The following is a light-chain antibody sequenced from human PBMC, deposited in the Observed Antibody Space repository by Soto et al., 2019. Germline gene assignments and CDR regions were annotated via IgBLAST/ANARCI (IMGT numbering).Light chain of an antibody. CDR1: SSDVGSYNL. CDR3: CSYAGSSTWV. CDR2: EDI. J-gene: IGLJ3*02. V-gene: IGLV2-23*01. Sequence: QSALTQPASVSGSPGQSITISCTGTSSDVGSYNLVSWYQQHPGTAPKLMIYEDIKRASGVSDRFSGSTSGITASLTISVRQAEDEADYYCCSYAGSSTWVFGGGTQVTVL.